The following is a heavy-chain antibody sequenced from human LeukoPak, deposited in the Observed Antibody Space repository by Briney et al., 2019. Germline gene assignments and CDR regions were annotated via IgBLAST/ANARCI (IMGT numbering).Heavy chain of an antibody. J-gene: IGHJ5*02. CDR3: ARGFLVYDIXTGYXP. D-gene: IGHD3-9*01. Sequence: SVKVSCKASGGTFSSYATSWVRQAPGQGLEWMGGIIPIFGTANYAQKFQGRVTITADESTSTAYMELSSLRSEDTAVYYCARGFLVYDIXTGYXPXGQGTLXXXS. V-gene: IGHV1-69*01. CDR1: GGTFSSYA. CDR2: IIPIFGTA.